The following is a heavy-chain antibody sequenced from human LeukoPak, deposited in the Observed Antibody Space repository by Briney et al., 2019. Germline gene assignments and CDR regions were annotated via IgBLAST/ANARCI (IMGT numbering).Heavy chain of an antibody. J-gene: IGHJ6*02. CDR3: ARHVYYDILTGVFYYYYGLDV. D-gene: IGHD3-9*01. V-gene: IGHV4-39*01. Sequence: SETLSLTCTVSGDSISSNSYYWGWIRQPPGKGLEWIGSLYYSASTYYNPSLKSRITMSVDTSKNLFSLKLSSVTAADTAVYYCARHVYYDILTGVFYYYYGLDVWGQGTTVTVSS. CDR1: GDSISSNSYY. CDR2: LYYSAST.